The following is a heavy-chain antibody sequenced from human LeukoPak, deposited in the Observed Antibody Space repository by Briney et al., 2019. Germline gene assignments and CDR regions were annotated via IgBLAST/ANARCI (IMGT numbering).Heavy chain of an antibody. J-gene: IGHJ4*02. CDR2: IRSSHNTI. Sequence: GGSLRLSCAASGFTFSSYAMSWVRQAPGKGLEWISYIRSSHNTIHYADSVKGRFTISSDNAKNSLFLQMNTLRAEDTAVYYCARTGLGMYSFDYWGQGTLVTVSS. CDR1: GFTFSSYA. CDR3: ARTGLGMYSFDY. V-gene: IGHV3-48*01. D-gene: IGHD3/OR15-3a*01.